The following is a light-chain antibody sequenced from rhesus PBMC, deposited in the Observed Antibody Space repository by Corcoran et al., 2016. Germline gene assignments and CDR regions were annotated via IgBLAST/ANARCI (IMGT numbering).Light chain of an antibody. CDR3: KHYYSSPFT. Sequence: DIQMTQSPSSLSASVGDRVTITCRASQGITNDLAWYQQKQGEIPKLLIYEASSLQSGIPSRFSGSGSGTDCNLTISSLQSEDFATYFCKHYYSSPFTFGPGTKLDIK. J-gene: IGKJ3*01. V-gene: IGKV1-21*01. CDR2: EAS. CDR1: QGITND.